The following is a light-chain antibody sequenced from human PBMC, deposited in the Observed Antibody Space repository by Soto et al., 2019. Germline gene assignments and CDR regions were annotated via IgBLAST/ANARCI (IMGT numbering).Light chain of an antibody. CDR3: QQYNQWPPTWT. J-gene: IGKJ1*01. CDR2: GAS. Sequence: EIVMTQSPGTLSVSPGERVTVSCRASQYVHTSLAWYQQKSGQAPRLLIYGASIRAPGVPVRFSGSGSGTEFTLTIDGLQSEDSAVYSCQQYNQWPPTWTFGQGTKVEI. V-gene: IGKV3-15*01. CDR1: QYVHTS.